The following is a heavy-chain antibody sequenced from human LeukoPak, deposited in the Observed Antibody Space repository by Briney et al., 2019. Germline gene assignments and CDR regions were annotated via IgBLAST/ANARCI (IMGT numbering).Heavy chain of an antibody. Sequence: PGRSLRLSCVDSGFIFSSYTMNWVRQAPGKGLEWVAVISYDGNNRDYADSVRGRFTISRDNSKNTLYLDMKTLRPDDTAVYYCARDHVRYHIWGQGTLVTVSS. CDR3: ARDHVRYHI. CDR2: ISYDGNNR. J-gene: IGHJ4*02. V-gene: IGHV3-30-3*01. CDR1: GFIFSSYT. D-gene: IGHD2-2*01.